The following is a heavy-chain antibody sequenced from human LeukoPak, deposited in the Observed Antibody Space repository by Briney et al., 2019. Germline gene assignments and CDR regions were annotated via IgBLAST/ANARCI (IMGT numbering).Heavy chain of an antibody. CDR2: VNSDGSST. CDR1: GFTFTSYW. V-gene: IGHV3-74*01. D-gene: IGHD3-22*01. J-gene: IGHJ6*02. Sequence: GSLRLSCAASGFTFTSYWMHWVRQAPGKGLVWVSRVNSDGSSTRYADSVKGRFTISRDNAKNTLYLQMNSLRAEDTAVYYCARSHYYDSSGYFSYYYGMDVWGQGTTVTVSS. CDR3: ARSHYYDSSGYFSYYYGMDV.